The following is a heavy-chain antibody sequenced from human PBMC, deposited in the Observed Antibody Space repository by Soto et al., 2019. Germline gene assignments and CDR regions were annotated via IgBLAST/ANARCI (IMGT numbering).Heavy chain of an antibody. CDR1: GGSISSYY. CDR2: IFYFGST. CDR3: ARHSPDFDWLSQFDY. D-gene: IGHD3-9*01. V-gene: IGHV4-59*08. Sequence: SETLSLTCTVSGGSISSYYWSWIRQTPGKGLEWIGYIFYFGSTNYNPSLKSRVTLPIDTSKNQLSLKLSSVTAADTAVYYCARHSPDFDWLSQFDYWGQGTLVTVS. J-gene: IGHJ4*02.